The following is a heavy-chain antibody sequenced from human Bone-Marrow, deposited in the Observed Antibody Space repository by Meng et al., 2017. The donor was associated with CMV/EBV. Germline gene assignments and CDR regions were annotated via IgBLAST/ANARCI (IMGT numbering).Heavy chain of an antibody. CDR2: ISGSGIHI. D-gene: IGHD2-2*02. J-gene: IGHJ1*01. CDR1: GFTFSDYY. Sequence: GGSLRLSCAASGFTFSDYYMSWIRQAPGKGLEWLSYISGSGIHIYYSDSVKGRFTISRDNAKNSMYLQMNNLRAEDTAVYYCVRYCSNSDCYKGSAEYYQHWGQGILVTVSS. V-gene: IGHV3-11*04. CDR3: VRYCSNSDCYKGSAEYYQH.